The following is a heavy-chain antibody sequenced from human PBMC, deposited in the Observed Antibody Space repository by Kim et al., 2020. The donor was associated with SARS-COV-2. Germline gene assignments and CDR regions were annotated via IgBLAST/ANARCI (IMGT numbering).Heavy chain of an antibody. CDR1: GGSFSGYY. CDR3: ARGLSYYDSSGYYY. J-gene: IGHJ4*02. D-gene: IGHD3-22*01. V-gene: IGHV4-34*01. Sequence: SETLSLTCAVYGGSFSGYYWSWIRQPPGKGLEWIGEINHSGSTNYNPSLKSRVTISVDTSKNQFSLKLSSVTAADTAVYYCARGLSYYDSSGYYYWGQGT. CDR2: INHSGST.